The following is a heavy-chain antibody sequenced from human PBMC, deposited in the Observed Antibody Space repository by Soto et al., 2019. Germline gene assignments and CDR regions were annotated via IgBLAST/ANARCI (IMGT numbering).Heavy chain of an antibody. J-gene: IGHJ4*02. CDR3: ARWSGFGDL. CDR1: GFIFSDYS. Sequence: EVRLLVSGGGLVQPGGSLRLSCAASGFIFSDYSMAWVRQTPEKGLEWVSGMSISGEKTFYADSVNGRFTVSRDSSKNTVYLQMNSLRVEDTAVYYYARWSGFGDLWGQGTLVTVSS. V-gene: IGHV3-23*01. D-gene: IGHD3-10*01. CDR2: MSISGEKT.